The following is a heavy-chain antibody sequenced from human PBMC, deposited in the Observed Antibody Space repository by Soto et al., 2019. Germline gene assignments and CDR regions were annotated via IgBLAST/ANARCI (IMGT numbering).Heavy chain of an antibody. CDR2: INPSGGST. D-gene: IGHD2-2*02. V-gene: IGHV1-46*01. CDR3: ATPYCSSTSCYRYFQH. J-gene: IGHJ1*01. CDR1: GYTFTSYY. Sequence: ASVKVSFKASGYTFTSYYMHWVRQAPGQGLEWMGIINPSGGSTSYAQKFQGRVTMTRDTSTSTVYMELSSLRSEDTAVYYCATPYCSSTSCYRYFQHWGQGTLVTVSS.